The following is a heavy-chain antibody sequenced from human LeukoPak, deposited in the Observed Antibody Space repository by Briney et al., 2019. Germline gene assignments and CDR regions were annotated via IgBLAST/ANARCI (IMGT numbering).Heavy chain of an antibody. CDR1: GFTFSYYG. J-gene: IGHJ3*02. CDR2: INSDGSST. V-gene: IGHV3-74*01. D-gene: IGHD3-22*01. CDR3: ARAPKYYYDSSGYYYVDAFDI. Sequence: GRSLRLSCAASGFTFSYYGMHWVRHAPGKGLVWVSRINSDGSSTSYADSVKGRFTISRDNAKNTLYLQMNSLRAEDTAVYYCARAPKYYYDSSGYYYVDAFDIWGQGTMVTVSS.